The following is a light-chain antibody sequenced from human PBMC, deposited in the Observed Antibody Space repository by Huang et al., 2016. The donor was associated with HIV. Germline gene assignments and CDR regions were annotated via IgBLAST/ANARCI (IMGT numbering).Light chain of an antibody. J-gene: IGKJ1*01. CDR3: QQANSFPRT. CDR2: AAS. V-gene: IGKV1-12*01. CDR1: QSINTW. Sequence: DIQMTQSPSTVSASVGDRVTITCRASQSINTWLAWYHQKAGKAPKLLIYAASNLQSGVPSRFSGSGSGTQFTLTISSLQPEDFATYYCQQANSFPRTFGQGTKVEIK.